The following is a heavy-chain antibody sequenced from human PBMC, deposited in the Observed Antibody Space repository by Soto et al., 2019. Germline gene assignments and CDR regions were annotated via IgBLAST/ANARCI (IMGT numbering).Heavy chain of an antibody. V-gene: IGHV3-11*01. CDR1: GFTYSNYY. D-gene: IGHD1-1*01. J-gene: IGHJ4*02. Sequence: GGSLRLSCAASGFTYSNYYMNWIRHAPGWGLEWVSSIRATGRTTNCAVTWKGQFSSTPDNGNNALILQMDSLRGDDMAVYYSAREGYRGRLADWGQGTPVTVPS. CDR2: IRATGRTT. CDR3: AREGYRGRLAD.